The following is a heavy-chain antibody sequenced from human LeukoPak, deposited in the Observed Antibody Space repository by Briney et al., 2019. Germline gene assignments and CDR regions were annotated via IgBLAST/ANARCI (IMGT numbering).Heavy chain of an antibody. CDR3: ARGNAPLPFDY. Sequence: GGSLRLSCAASVFTFSSYSMNWVRQAPGKGLEWVSSISSDGGYIYYADSVKGRFTISRDNAKNSVYLQMKSLRAEDTAVYYCARGNAPLPFDYWGQGTLVTVSS. CDR2: ISSDGGYI. J-gene: IGHJ4*02. CDR1: VFTFSSYS. D-gene: IGHD2-2*01. V-gene: IGHV3-21*01.